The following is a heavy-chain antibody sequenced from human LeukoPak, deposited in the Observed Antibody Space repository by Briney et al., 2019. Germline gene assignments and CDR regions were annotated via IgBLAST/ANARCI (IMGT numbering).Heavy chain of an antibody. D-gene: IGHD3-22*01. CDR2: ISSSSSYI. CDR1: GFTFSTYS. CDR3: ARAHTSGYYSINWFDP. J-gene: IGHJ5*02. Sequence: GGSLRLSCAASGFTFSTYSMNWVRRAPGKGLEWVSSISSSSSYIYYADSVKGRFTISRDNAKNSLYLQMNSLRAEDTAVYYCARAHTSGYYSINWFDPWGQGTLVTVSS. V-gene: IGHV3-21*01.